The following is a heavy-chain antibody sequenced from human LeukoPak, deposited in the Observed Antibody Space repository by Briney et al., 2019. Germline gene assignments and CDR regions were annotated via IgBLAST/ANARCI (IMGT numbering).Heavy chain of an antibody. D-gene: IGHD6-13*01. CDR1: GGSFSGYY. J-gene: IGHJ4*02. V-gene: IGHV4-34*01. CDR2: INHSGST. CDR3: ARFNRDSSSWYYFDY. Sequence: PSETLSLTCAVYGGSFSGYYWSWIRQPPGKGLEWIGEINHSGSTNYNPSLKSRVTISVDTSKNQFSLKLSSVTAADTAVYYCARFNRDSSSWYYFDYWGQGTLVTVSS.